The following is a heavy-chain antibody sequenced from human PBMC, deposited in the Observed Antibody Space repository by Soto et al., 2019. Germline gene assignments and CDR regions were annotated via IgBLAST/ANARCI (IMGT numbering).Heavy chain of an antibody. CDR2: IMSDGSGT. J-gene: IGHJ6*02. CDR3: ARSRGSGGVEYNMDV. V-gene: IGHV3-74*01. D-gene: IGHD3-16*01. Sequence: EVQLVESGGGLVQPGGSLRLSCAASGFTFSSYWMHWVRQGPGEGLVWVSRIMSDGSGTTYADSVKGRFTISRDNAKNTLYVQMNSLRAEDTAVYHCARSRGSGGVEYNMDVWGQGTTVTVSS. CDR1: GFTFSSYW.